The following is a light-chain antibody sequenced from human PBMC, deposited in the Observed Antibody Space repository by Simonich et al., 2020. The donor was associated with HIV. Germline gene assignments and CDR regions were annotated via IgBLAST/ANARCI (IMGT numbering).Light chain of an antibody. CDR3: QQYYSTPWT. J-gene: IGKJ1*01. Sequence: AIQLTQSPSSLSASVGDRVTITCRASQGISSALAWYQQKPGKAPKLLIYDASSLESGVPSRFSGSGSGTDYTLTISSLQPEDFATYYCQQYYSTPWTFGQGTKVEIK. CDR1: QGISSA. CDR2: DAS. V-gene: IGKV1-13*02.